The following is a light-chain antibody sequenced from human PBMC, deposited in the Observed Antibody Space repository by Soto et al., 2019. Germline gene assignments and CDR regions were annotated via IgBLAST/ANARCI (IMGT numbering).Light chain of an antibody. J-gene: IGLJ1*01. CDR3: QSYDSSLSGRDV. CDR2: GNS. CDR1: SSNIGAGYD. Sequence: QSVLTQPPSVSGARGQRVTISCTGSSSNIGAGYDVHWYQQLPGTAPKLLIYGNSNRPSGVPDRFSGSKSGTSASLAITGLQAEDEADYYCQSYDSSLSGRDVFGTGTKLTVL. V-gene: IGLV1-40*01.